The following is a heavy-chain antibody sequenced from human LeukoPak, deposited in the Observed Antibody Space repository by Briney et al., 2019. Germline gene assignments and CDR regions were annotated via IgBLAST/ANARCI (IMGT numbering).Heavy chain of an antibody. CDR3: VRDNLENQWLERSY. V-gene: IGHV3-48*03. CDR2: ISASETSI. Sequence: PGGSLRLSCAASGITFSLYNMNWVRQAPGKGLEWVSQISASETSIKYADSVRGRFTISRDNVKNSVYLQMNSLRAEDTAIYYCVRDNLENQWLERSYWGQGTLVTVSS. CDR1: GITFSLYN. J-gene: IGHJ4*02. D-gene: IGHD6-19*01.